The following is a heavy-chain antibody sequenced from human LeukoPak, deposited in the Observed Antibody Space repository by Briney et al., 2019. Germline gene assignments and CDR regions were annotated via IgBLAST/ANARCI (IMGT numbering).Heavy chain of an antibody. D-gene: IGHD6-6*01. CDR1: GFTFSSYS. CDR2: ISSSSSTI. V-gene: IGHV3-48*01. CDR3: AKDLYRGVAARPGYYFDY. J-gene: IGHJ4*02. Sequence: GGSLRLSCAASGFTFSSYSMNWVRQAPGKGLEWVSYISSSSSTIYYADSVKGRFTISRDNSKNTLYLQMNSLRAEDTAVYYCAKDLYRGVAARPGYYFDYWGQGTLVTVSS.